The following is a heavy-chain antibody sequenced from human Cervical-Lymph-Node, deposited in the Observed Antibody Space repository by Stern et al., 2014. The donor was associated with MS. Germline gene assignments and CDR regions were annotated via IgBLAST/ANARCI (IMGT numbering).Heavy chain of an antibody. CDR1: GYSFTSYW. Sequence: EVQLVESGAEVKKPGESLRISCKGSGYSFTSYWISWVRQMPGKGLEWMGRIDPSDSYTNYSPSFQGHVTISADKSISTAYLQWSSLKASDTAMYYCARHGITIFGVVRDNGMDVWGQGTTVTVSS. J-gene: IGHJ6*02. CDR3: ARHGITIFGVVRDNGMDV. CDR2: IDPSDSYT. D-gene: IGHD3-3*01. V-gene: IGHV5-10-1*03.